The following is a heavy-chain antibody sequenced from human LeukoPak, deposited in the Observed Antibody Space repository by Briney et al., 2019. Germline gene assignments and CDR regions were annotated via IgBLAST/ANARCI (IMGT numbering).Heavy chain of an antibody. V-gene: IGHV4-39*07. J-gene: IGHJ4*02. CDR3: GRDSVGMGTIHSDY. D-gene: IGHD5-24*01. CDR1: GGSISSSNYF. CDR2: IYYSGST. Sequence: SETLSLTCTVSGGSISSSNYFWGWIRQTPGKGLEWIGSIYYSGSTYYNPSLKSRVTISADMSKNQFSLRLYSVTAADTAVCYCGRDSVGMGTIHSDYWGQGTLVTVSS.